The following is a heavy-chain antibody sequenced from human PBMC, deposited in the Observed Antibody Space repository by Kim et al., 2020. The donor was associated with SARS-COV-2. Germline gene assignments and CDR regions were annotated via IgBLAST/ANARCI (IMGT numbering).Heavy chain of an antibody. V-gene: IGHV3-13*04. CDR2: IGTAGDT. CDR1: GFTFSSYD. D-gene: IGHD6-19*01. CDR3: ARGGNSGWYREGLFDP. Sequence: GGSLRLSCAASGFTFSSYDMHWVRQATGKGLEWVSAIGTAGDTYYPGSVKGRFTISRENAKNSLYLQMNSLRAGDTAVYYCARGGNSGWYREGLFDPWGQGTLVTVSS. J-gene: IGHJ5*02.